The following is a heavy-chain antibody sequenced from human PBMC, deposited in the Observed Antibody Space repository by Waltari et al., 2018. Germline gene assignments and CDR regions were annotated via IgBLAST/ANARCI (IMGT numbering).Heavy chain of an antibody. D-gene: IGHD4-17*01. CDR1: GYTFTGLY. V-gene: IGHV1-2*02. CDR2: INPNSGGT. J-gene: IGHJ4*02. Sequence: QVQLVQSGAEVKKPGASVKVSCKAPGYTFTGLYMHWVRQAPGQGLEWMGWINPNSGGTNYAQKFQGRVTMTRDTSISTAYLELRRLTSDDTAVYYCARPRRSVTNLDYWGQGTLVTVSS. CDR3: ARPRRSVTNLDY.